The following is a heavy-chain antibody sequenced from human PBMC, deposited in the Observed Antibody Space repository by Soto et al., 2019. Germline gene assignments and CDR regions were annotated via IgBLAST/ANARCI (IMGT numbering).Heavy chain of an antibody. D-gene: IGHD2-15*01. Sequence: QVPLVQSGAEVKKPGASVKVSCKASGYTFTSYDINWVRQATGQGLEWMGWMNPNSGNTGYAQKFQGRVTMTRNTSISTAYMELSSLRSEDTAVYYCARFYCSGGSCYSFYSYYYYMDVWGKGTTVTVSS. J-gene: IGHJ6*03. CDR3: ARFYCSGGSCYSFYSYYYYMDV. V-gene: IGHV1-8*01. CDR2: MNPNSGNT. CDR1: GYTFTSYD.